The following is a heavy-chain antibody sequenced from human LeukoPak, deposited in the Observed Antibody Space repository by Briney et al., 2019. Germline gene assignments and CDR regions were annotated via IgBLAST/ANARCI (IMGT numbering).Heavy chain of an antibody. V-gene: IGHV3-21*01. J-gene: IGHJ4*02. D-gene: IGHD1-26*01. CDR3: ARGGSYPYYFDY. Sequence: GGSLRLSCAASGFTFSTYNMNWVRQAPGKGLEWVSFISSSSSYIYYADSVKGRFTISRDNAKNSLYLQMNGLRAEDTTVYYCARGGSYPYYFDYWGQGTLVTVSS. CDR2: ISSSSSYI. CDR1: GFTFSTYN.